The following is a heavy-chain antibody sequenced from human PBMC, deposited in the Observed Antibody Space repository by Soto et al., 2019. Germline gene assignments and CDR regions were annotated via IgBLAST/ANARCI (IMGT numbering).Heavy chain of an antibody. V-gene: IGHV4-4*02. CDR1: GGSISSSNW. J-gene: IGHJ4*02. CDR2: IYHSGST. D-gene: IGHD6-13*01. CDR3: ARVSLTAAAGKRYYFDY. Sequence: PSETLSLTCAVSGGSISSSNWWSWVRQPPGKGLEWIGEIYHSGSTNYNPSLKSRVTISVDTSKNQFSLKLSSVTAADTAVYYCARVSLTAAAGKRYYFDYWGQGTLVTVSS.